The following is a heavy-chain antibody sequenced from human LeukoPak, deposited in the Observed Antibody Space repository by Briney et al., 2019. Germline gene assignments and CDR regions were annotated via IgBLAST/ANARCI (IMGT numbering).Heavy chain of an antibody. CDR2: ISSSGSTI. Sequence: GGSLRLSCAASGFTFSSYEMNWVRQAPGKGLEWISFISSSGSTIYYADSVKGRFTISRDNAKNSLYLQMNSLRAEDTAVYYCARAYADTLFFWGQGTLVTVSS. D-gene: IGHD3-16*01. V-gene: IGHV3-48*03. J-gene: IGHJ4*02. CDR1: GFTFSSYE. CDR3: ARAYADTLFF.